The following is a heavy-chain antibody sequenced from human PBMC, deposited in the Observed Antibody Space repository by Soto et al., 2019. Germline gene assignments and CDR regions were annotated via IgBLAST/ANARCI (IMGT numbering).Heavy chain of an antibody. CDR2: IIPILGIA. Sequence: ASVKVSCKASGGTFSSYTISWVRQAPGQGLEWMGRIIPILGIANYAQKFQGRVTITADKSTSTAYMELSSLRSEDTAVYYCARERCTNGVCFRSDYMDVWGKGTTVTV. J-gene: IGHJ6*03. D-gene: IGHD2-8*01. CDR3: ARERCTNGVCFRSDYMDV. CDR1: GGTFSSYT. V-gene: IGHV1-69*04.